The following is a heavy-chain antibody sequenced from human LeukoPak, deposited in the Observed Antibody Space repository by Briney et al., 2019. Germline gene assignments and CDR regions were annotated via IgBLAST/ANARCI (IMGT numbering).Heavy chain of an antibody. Sequence: PSETLSLTCTVSGGSISTFWGWIRQPPGKGLEWIGSIHYTGNTHYNASLKSRVTMSVDTSKNQFSLKLSSMTAADTAVYYCARHFSLGAFDIWGQGTMVSVSS. D-gene: IGHD3-16*01. V-gene: IGHV4-39*01. CDR3: ARHFSLGAFDI. CDR2: IHYTGNT. J-gene: IGHJ3*02. CDR1: GGSISTF.